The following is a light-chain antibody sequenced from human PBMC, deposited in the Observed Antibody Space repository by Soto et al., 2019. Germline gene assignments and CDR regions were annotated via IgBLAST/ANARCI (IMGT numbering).Light chain of an antibody. CDR1: QSVSSN. Sequence: EIVMTQSPATLSVSPGERATLSCRASQSVSSNLVWYQQKPGQAPRLLIYGASTRVTGIPARFSGSGSGTEFTLTISSLQSEDFPVYYCQQYDTWPRTFGQGTKVEIK. CDR2: GAS. V-gene: IGKV3D-15*01. CDR3: QQYDTWPRT. J-gene: IGKJ1*01.